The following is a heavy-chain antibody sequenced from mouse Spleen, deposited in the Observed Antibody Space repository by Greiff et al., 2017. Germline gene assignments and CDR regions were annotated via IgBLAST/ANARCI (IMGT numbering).Heavy chain of an antibody. CDR1: GFTFSDYG. V-gene: IGHV5-17*01. J-gene: IGHJ4*01. Sequence: DVKLVESGGGLVKPGGSLKLSCAASGFTFSDYGMHWVRQAPEKGLEWVAYISSGSSTIYYADTVKGRFTISRDNAKNTLFLQMTSLRSEDTAMYYCARRTIGPYYYAMDYWGQGTSVTVSS. D-gene: IGHD2-14*01. CDR3: ARRTIGPYYYAMDY. CDR2: ISSGSSTI.